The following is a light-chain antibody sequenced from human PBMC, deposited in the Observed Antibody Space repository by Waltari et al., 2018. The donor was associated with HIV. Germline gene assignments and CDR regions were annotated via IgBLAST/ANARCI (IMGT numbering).Light chain of an antibody. CDR1: QSIGIN. J-gene: IGKJ1*01. CDR3: QQRTNWLWT. Sequence: EIVMTQSPATLSVSPGERATLSCRASQSIGINLAWYQQKPGQAPRLLIYDASTRATGVPARFRGSGSGTEFTLSISSLQSEDFAVYYCQQRTNWLWTFGQGTMVEIK. CDR2: DAS. V-gene: IGKV3-15*01.